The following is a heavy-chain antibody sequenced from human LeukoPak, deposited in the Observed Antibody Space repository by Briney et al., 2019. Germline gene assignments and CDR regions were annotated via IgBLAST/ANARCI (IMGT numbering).Heavy chain of an antibody. D-gene: IGHD3-9*01. CDR2: ISSSTSYI. J-gene: IGHJ6*03. Sequence: GGSLRLTCAASVFTFSSYSMYWVRQAPVQGLEWVSSISSSTSYIYYADSVKGRFTISRDNAKNSLYLQMNSLRAEDTAVYYCARDFDWYTDYMDVWGKGTTVTISS. CDR1: VFTFSSYS. V-gene: IGHV3-21*01. CDR3: ARDFDWYTDYMDV.